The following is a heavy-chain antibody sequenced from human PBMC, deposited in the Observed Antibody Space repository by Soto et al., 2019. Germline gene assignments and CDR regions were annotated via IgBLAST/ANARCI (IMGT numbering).Heavy chain of an antibody. CDR2: IIPIFGTA. CDR1: GGTFSSYA. D-gene: IGHD3-22*01. CDR3: ARDRGYYDSSGYYEFDD. V-gene: IGHV1-69*01. Sequence: QVQLVQSGAEVKKPGSSVKVSCKASGGTFSSYAISWVRQAPGQGLEWMGGIIPIFGTANYAQKFQGRVTITADESTSTAYMELSSLRSEDTAVYYCARDRGYYDSSGYYEFDDWGQGTLVTVSS. J-gene: IGHJ4*02.